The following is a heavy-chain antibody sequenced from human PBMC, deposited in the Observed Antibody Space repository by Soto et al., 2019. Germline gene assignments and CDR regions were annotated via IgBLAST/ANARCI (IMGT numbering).Heavy chain of an antibody. CDR3: AKGGRQWLVTSDFNY. V-gene: IGHV3-30*18. D-gene: IGHD6-19*01. J-gene: IGHJ4*02. Sequence: VQLVESGGGVVQPGRSLRLSCAASGFTFSDYAMHSVRQAPGKGLEWVAVVSHDGRNTHYADSVKGRFTISRDSSKDTVSLEMTSLRAEDTAVYYCAKGGRQWLVTSDFNYWGQGALVPVSS. CDR2: VSHDGRNT. CDR1: GFTFSDYA.